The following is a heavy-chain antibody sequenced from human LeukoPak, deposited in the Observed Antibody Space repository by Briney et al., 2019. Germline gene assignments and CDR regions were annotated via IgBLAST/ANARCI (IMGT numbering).Heavy chain of an antibody. J-gene: IGHJ4*02. CDR2: ISSSGSTI. CDR3: ARGGYGSETRGYSPTLLDC. Sequence: GGSLRLSCTVSGFTVSSNSMSWVRQAPGKGLEWVSYISSSGSTIYYADSVRGRFTISRDNAKNSLYLQMNSLRAEDTAVYYCARGGYGSETRGYSPTLLDCWGQGTLVTVSS. D-gene: IGHD3-22*01. CDR1: GFTVSSNS. V-gene: IGHV3-48*04.